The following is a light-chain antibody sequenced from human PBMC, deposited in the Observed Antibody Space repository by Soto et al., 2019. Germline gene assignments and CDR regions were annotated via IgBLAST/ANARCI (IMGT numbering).Light chain of an antibody. V-gene: IGKV4-1*01. J-gene: IGKJ2*01. CDR3: QQYDSTPYA. CDR1: QSVSYTSNNKNY. CDR2: WAS. Sequence: DSVMTQSPDSLAVSLGERATINCKSSQSVSYTSNNKNYLAWYQQKPGQPPKLLIYWASTRESGVPDRVSGGGSGTDFSLTISSLQDEDVAVYHCQQYDSTPYAFGQGTKLDIK.